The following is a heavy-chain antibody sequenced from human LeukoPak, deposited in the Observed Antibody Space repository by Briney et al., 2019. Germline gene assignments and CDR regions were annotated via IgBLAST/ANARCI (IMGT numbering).Heavy chain of an antibody. CDR2: INPNSGGT. Sequence: ASVKVSCKASGYTFTGYYMHWVRQAPGQGLEWMGWINPNSGGTNYAQKLQGRVTMTTDTSTSTAYMELRSLRSDDTAVYYCARDSPRAHYAGAFDIWGQGTMVTVSS. CDR1: GYTFTGYY. J-gene: IGHJ3*02. D-gene: IGHD2-2*01. CDR3: ARDSPRAHYAGAFDI. V-gene: IGHV1-2*02.